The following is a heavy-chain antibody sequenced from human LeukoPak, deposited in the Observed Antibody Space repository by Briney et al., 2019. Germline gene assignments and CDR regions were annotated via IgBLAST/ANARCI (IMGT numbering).Heavy chain of an antibody. CDR3: AKVGAVAAVEN. CDR2: IYTGETT. D-gene: IGHD6-19*01. J-gene: IGHJ4*02. CDR1: GFTVSSKY. V-gene: IGHV3-66*01. Sequence: GGSLRLSCAASGFTVSSKYMSWVRQAPGKGLEGVSVIYTGETTYYADSVKGRFTISRDNSKNTLYLQMDGLRVEDTAVYYCAKVGAVAAVENWGQGTLVTVSS.